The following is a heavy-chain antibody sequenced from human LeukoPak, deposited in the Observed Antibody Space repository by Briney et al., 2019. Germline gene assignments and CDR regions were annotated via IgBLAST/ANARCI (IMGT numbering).Heavy chain of an antibody. CDR2: INQGGGDK. Sequence: GGSLRLSCAASGYTFRNYWMSWVRQSTGKGREWVANINQGGGDKYYVDSVKGRYTISRDNAKNSLSLQMNSLRAEDTAVYYCARVDRYSNGWFEYWGQRTLVTVSS. CDR1: GYTFRNYW. D-gene: IGHD6-19*01. J-gene: IGHJ4*02. V-gene: IGHV3-7*05. CDR3: ARVDRYSNGWFEY.